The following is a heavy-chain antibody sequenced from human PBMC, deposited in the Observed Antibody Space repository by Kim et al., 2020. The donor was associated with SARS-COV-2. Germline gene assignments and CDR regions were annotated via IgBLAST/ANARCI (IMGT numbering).Heavy chain of an antibody. J-gene: IGHJ3*02. D-gene: IGHD3-10*01. Sequence: RVTISVDTSKTQFSLKLSSVTAADTAVYYCARDPYYYGSGSYYKGAFDIWGQGTMVTVSS. CDR3: ARDPYYYGSGSYYKGAFDI. V-gene: IGHV4-39*07.